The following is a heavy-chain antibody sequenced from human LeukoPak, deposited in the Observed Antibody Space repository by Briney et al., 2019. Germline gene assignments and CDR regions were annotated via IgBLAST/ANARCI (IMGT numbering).Heavy chain of an antibody. J-gene: IGHJ4*02. D-gene: IGHD6-19*01. CDR1: GYTLNELS. Sequence: ASVKVSCKVSGYTLNELSMHWGRQAPGKGVEWMGGFDPEDGETIYAQKFQGRVTMTEDTSTDTAYMEMSSLRSEDTAVYYCATDSMYSSGWYAIDYWGQGTLVTVSS. CDR2: FDPEDGET. CDR3: ATDSMYSSGWYAIDY. V-gene: IGHV1-24*01.